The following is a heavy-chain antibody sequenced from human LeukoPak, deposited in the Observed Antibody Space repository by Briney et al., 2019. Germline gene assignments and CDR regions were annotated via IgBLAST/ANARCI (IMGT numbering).Heavy chain of an antibody. CDR2: IYHSGST. CDR1: GGSISSGGYS. Sequence: SQTLSLTCAVSGGSISSGGYSWSWIRQPPGKGLEWIGYIYHSGSTYYNPSLKSRVTISVDRPKNQFSLKLSSVTAADTAVYYCARGGRAIDYWGQGTLVTVSP. J-gene: IGHJ4*02. CDR3: ARGGRAIDY. D-gene: IGHD5-12*01. V-gene: IGHV4-30-2*01.